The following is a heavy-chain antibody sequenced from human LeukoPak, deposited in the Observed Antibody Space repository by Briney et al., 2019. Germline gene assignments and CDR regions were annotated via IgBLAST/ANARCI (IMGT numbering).Heavy chain of an antibody. J-gene: IGHJ4*02. V-gene: IGHV4-39*07. CDR1: GGSISSSSYY. CDR3: ARCVKAKVVQSRCYYDS. Sequence: PSETLSLTCTVSGGSISSSSYYWSWIRQAPEKGLEWIGEISDNGRTHTNLSLESRVTVSIDTSKNQFSLRLTSVTAADRAVYYCARCVKAKVVQSRCYYDSWGQGTLVTVSS. D-gene: IGHD2-15*01. CDR2: ISDNGRT.